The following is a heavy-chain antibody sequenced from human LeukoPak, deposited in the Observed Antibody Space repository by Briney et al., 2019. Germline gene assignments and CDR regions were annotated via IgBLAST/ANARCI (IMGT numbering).Heavy chain of an antibody. CDR2: IYYSGST. V-gene: IGHV4-59*01. J-gene: IGHJ2*01. Sequence: KPSETLSLTCTVSGGSNSSYYWSWIRQPPGKGLEWIGYIYYSGSTNYNPSFKSRVTISVDTSKNQFSLKLSSVTAADTAVYYCARDKVNWYFDLWGRGTLVTVSS. CDR3: ARDKVNWYFDL. CDR1: GGSNSSYY.